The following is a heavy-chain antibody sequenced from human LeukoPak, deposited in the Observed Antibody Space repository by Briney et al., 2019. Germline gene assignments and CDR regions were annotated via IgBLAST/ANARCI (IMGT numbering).Heavy chain of an antibody. J-gene: IGHJ4*02. CDR1: GFTLSSRW. V-gene: IGHV3-7*03. CDR2: INRDGSEK. D-gene: IGHD3-3*01. Sequence: GGSLRLSCVVSGFTLSSRWMMWVRQATGEGLEWMTNINRDGSEKNYVDSVKGRLTITRDNAENSLYLQMNSLKVEDSAIYYCATYDSWSGYNIAYWGQGTLVTVSS. CDR3: ATYDSWSGYNIAY.